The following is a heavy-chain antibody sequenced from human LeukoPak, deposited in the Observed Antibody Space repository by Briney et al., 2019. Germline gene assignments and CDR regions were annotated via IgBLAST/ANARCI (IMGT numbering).Heavy chain of an antibody. CDR3: ASGGYCSGGSCLVYYYYYYMDV. J-gene: IGHJ6*03. D-gene: IGHD2-15*01. V-gene: IGHV4-30-4*08. CDR1: GGSISSGDYY. CDR2: IYYSGST. Sequence: SQTLSLTCTVSGGSISSGDYYWSWIRQPPGKGLEWIGYIYYSGSTYYNPSLKSRVTISVDTSKNQFSLKLSSVTAADTAVYYCASGGYCSGGSCLVYYYYYYMDVWGKGTTVTVSS.